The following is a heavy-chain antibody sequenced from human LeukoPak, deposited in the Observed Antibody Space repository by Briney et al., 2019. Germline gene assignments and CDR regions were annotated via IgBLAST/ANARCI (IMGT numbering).Heavy chain of an antibody. J-gene: IGHJ6*02. CDR2: IYSGGST. D-gene: IGHD3-10*01. CDR3: ARDSRDYYGSGSWYYYYGMDV. CDR1: GXTVSSNY. V-gene: IGHV3-53*04. Sequence: PGGSLRLSCAASGXTVSSNYMSWVRQAPGKGLEWVSVIYSGGSTYYADSVKGRFTISRHNSKNTLYLQMNSLRAEDTAVYYCARDSRDYYGSGSWYYYYGMDVWGQGTTVTVSS.